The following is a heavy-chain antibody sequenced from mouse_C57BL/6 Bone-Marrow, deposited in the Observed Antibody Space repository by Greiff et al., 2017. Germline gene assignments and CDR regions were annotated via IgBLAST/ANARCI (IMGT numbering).Heavy chain of an antibody. D-gene: IGHD1-1*01. CDR3: ARSDLYGSSPAWFAY. CDR1: GYTFTSYW. CDR2: IDPSDSYT. V-gene: IGHV1-69*01. J-gene: IGHJ3*01. Sequence: QVQLQQPGAELVMPGASVKLSCKASGYTFTSYWMHWVKQRPGQGLEWIGEIDPSDSYTNYNQKFKGKSTLTVDKSSSTAYMQLRSLTSEDSAVYYWARSDLYGSSPAWFAYWGQGTLVTVSA.